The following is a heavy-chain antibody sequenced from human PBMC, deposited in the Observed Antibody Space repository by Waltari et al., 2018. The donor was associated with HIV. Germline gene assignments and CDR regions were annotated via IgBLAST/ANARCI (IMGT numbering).Heavy chain of an antibody. J-gene: IGHJ4*02. V-gene: IGHV3-33*01. CDR3: ARGDSSSRWIPLYH. CDR2: SWSDGAEI. Sequence: QVQLVVSGGGVVQPGTSLTLSGAVSGITFSNFGSHWVRQSPVRVLEWLAVSWSDGAEISHADSVKGRVSVSNASSQKTLYLHLTSLRAEDTALYYCARGDSSSRWIPLYHWRRGTLVTVSS. CDR1: GITFSNFG. D-gene: IGHD6-6*01.